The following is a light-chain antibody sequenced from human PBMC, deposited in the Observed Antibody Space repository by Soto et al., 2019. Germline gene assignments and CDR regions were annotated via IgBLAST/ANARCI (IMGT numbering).Light chain of an antibody. J-gene: IGKJ5*01. Sequence: DIVMTQSPLSLPVTPGEPASISCRSSQSLLHSNGYNYLGWYLQKPGQSPKLLIYLGSNRASGVPDRFSGSGSGTDLTLKISRVEAEDVGVYYCMQALQRIPFGQGTRLGIK. CDR3: MQALQRIP. CDR2: LGS. CDR1: QSLLHSNGYNY. V-gene: IGKV2-28*01.